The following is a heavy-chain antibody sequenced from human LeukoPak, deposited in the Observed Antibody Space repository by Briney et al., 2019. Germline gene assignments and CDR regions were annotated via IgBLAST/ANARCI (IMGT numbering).Heavy chain of an antibody. D-gene: IGHD2-2*01. CDR1: GYTLTELS. V-gene: IGHV1-24*01. Sequence: ASVKVSCKVSGYTLTELSMHWVRQAPGKGLEWMGGFNPEDGETIYAQKFQGRVTMTEDTSTDTAYMELSSLRSEDTAVYYCATDRCSSSTSCYAGRGSWFDPWGQGTLVTVSS. J-gene: IGHJ5*02. CDR3: ATDRCSSSTSCYAGRGSWFDP. CDR2: FNPEDGET.